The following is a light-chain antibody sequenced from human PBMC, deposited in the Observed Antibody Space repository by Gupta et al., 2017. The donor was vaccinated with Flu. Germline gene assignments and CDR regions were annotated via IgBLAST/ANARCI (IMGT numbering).Light chain of an antibody. CDR2: KNN. Sequence: SSNIGANYVSWYQKFPGTAPKLLIFKNNQRPSGVPDRFSASKSDTSASLAISGIRSEDEADFYCAVWDDDLSGVLFGGGTKLTVL. V-gene: IGLV1-47*01. J-gene: IGLJ3*02. CDR1: SSNIGANY. CDR3: AVWDDDLSGVL.